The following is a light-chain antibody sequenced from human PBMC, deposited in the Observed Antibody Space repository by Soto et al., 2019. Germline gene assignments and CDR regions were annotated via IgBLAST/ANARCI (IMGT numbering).Light chain of an antibody. V-gene: IGLV2-23*02. Sequence: QSVLTQPASVSGSPGQSITISCTGTSSDGGSYNLVSWYQQHPCKAPKLMIYDVSKRPSGVSNRFSGSKSGNTASLTISGLQAEDEADYYCCSYAGSSTFEVFGTGTKVTVL. CDR2: DVS. CDR3: CSYAGSSTFEV. CDR1: SSDGGSYNL. J-gene: IGLJ1*01.